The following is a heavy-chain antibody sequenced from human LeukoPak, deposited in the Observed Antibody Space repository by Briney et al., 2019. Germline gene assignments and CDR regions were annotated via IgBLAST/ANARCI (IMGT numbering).Heavy chain of an antibody. V-gene: IGHV4-34*01. J-gene: IGHJ4*02. CDR2: INHSGST. Sequence: PSETLSLTCAVYGGSFSGYYWSWIRQPPGKGLEWIGKINHSGSTNYNPSLKSRVTISVDTSKNQFSLKLSSVTAADTAMYYCASRKHYYDILTGYDYWGQGTLVTVSS. CDR3: ASRKHYYDILTGYDY. D-gene: IGHD3-9*01. CDR1: GGSFSGYY.